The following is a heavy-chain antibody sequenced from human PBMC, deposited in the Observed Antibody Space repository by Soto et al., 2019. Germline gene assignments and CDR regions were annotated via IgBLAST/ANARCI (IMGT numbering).Heavy chain of an antibody. CDR2: ISAYNGNT. CDR1: GYTFTSYG. CDR3: ARVGGPLRFLEWLLNPLYAFDI. J-gene: IGHJ3*02. D-gene: IGHD3-3*01. Sequence: ASVKVSCKASGYTFTSYGISWVRQAPGQGLEWMGWISAYNGNTNYAQKLQGRVTMTTDTSTSTAYMELRSLRSDDTAVYYCARVGGPLRFLEWLLNPLYAFDIWGQGTMVTVSS. V-gene: IGHV1-18*01.